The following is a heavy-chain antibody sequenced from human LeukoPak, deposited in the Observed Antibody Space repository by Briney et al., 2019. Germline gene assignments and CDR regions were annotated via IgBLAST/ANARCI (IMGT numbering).Heavy chain of an antibody. CDR1: GYTFTSYY. J-gene: IGHJ3*02. CDR2: INPNSGGT. V-gene: IGHV1-2*06. D-gene: IGHD2-2*02. CDR3: ASNTDTPSDAFDI. Sequence: ASVKVSCKASGYTFTSYYMHWVRQAPGQGLEWMGRINPNSGGTNYAQKFQGRVTMTRDTSISTAYMELSRLRSDDTAVYYCASNTDTPSDAFDIWGQGTMVIVSS.